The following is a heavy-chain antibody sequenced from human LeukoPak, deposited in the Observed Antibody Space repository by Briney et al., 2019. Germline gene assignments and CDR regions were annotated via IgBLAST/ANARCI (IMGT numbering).Heavy chain of an antibody. D-gene: IGHD2-21*01. CDR2: IYYSGST. V-gene: IGHV4-30-4*08. J-gene: IGHJ6*03. Sequence: SETLSLTCTVSGGSISSGDYYWSWIRQPPGKGLEWIGYIYYSGSTYYNPSLKSRVTISVDTSKNQFSLKLSSVTAADTAVYYCAISGIDYYYYYMDVWGKGTTVTVSS. CDR3: AISGIDYYYYYMDV. CDR1: GGSISSGDYY.